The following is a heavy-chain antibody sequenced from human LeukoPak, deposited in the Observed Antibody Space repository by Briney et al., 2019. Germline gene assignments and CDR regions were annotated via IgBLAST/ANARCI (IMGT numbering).Heavy chain of an antibody. CDR3: ARHIVVVPAAINDNWFDP. V-gene: IGHV4-59*01. CDR2: IYYSGST. J-gene: IGHJ5*02. CDR1: GGSISSYY. Sequence: PSETLSLTCTVSGGSISSYYWSWIRQPPGEGLEWIGYIYYSGSTNYNPSLKSRVTISVGTSKNQFSLKLSSVTAADTTVYYCARHIVVVPAAINDNWFDPWGQGTLVTVSS. D-gene: IGHD2-2*01.